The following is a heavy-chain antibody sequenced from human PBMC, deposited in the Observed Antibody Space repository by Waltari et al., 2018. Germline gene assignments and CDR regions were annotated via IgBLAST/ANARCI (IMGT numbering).Heavy chain of an antibody. CDR2: ISYDGSNE. J-gene: IGHJ6*02. CDR1: GFTFSSYA. V-gene: IGHV3-30*01. CDR3: ARVKLKSSSWILYYYGMDV. D-gene: IGHD6-13*01. Sequence: QVQLVESGGGVVQPGRSLRLSCAASGFTFSSYAMHWVRQAPGKGLEWVAVISYDGSNEDDADTVKGRITITRDNSKNTLYLQLNSLRAEDTAVYDCARVKLKSSSWILYYYGMDVWGQGTTVTGSS.